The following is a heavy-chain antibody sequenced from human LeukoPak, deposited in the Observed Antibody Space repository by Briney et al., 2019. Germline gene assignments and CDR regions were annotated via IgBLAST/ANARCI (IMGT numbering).Heavy chain of an antibody. J-gene: IGHJ3*01. CDR1: GFPFSDYA. CDR2: IKGSGGGS. D-gene: IGHD4-17*01. V-gene: IGHV3-23*01. Sequence: GGSLRLSCEASGFPFSDYAMTWVRQAPGKGLEWVSSIKGSGGGSSYADSVKGRFTMTRDNSKSTLYLQMNSLRAGDTAVYFCGRDPYGDYVGAFEFWGQGTLVTVSS. CDR3: GRDPYGDYVGAFEF.